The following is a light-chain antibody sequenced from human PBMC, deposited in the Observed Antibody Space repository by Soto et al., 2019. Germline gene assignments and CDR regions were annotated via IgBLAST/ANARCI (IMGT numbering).Light chain of an antibody. Sequence: QSALTQPPSASGSPGQSVTISCTGTXSDXGGYNYVSWYQQHPGKAPKLMIYEVSRRPSGVPDRFSGSKSGNTASLTVSGLQAEDEADYYCSSYAGSNNPDVFGTGTKLTVL. J-gene: IGLJ1*01. CDR1: XSDXGGYNY. CDR2: EVS. V-gene: IGLV2-8*01. CDR3: SSYAGSNNPDV.